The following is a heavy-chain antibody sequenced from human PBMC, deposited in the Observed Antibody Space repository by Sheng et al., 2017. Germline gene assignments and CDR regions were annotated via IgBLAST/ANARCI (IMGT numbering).Heavy chain of an antibody. CDR1: GYSFINSY. Sequence: QVQLVQSGAEVKRPGASVKISCETSGYSFINSYMHWFRQAPGQGLEWMGIINPSVGSTTSAPRFKGRVTMTWDSSTSTVYMELKSLTSENTAIYFCARGPVGGTHFDYWGQGTLVTVSS. V-gene: IGHV1-46*01. CDR3: ARGPVGGTHFDY. CDR2: INPSVGST. J-gene: IGHJ4*02. D-gene: IGHD1-26*01.